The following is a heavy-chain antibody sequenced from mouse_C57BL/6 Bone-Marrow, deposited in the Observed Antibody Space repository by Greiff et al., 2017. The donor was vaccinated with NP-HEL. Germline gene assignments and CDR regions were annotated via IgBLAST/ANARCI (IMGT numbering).Heavy chain of an antibody. D-gene: IGHD2-2*01. CDR1: GYTFTSYW. J-gene: IGHJ4*01. CDR3: ARSGLRWLRKGAMDY. V-gene: IGHV1-53*01. Sequence: VQLQQPGTELVKPGASVKLSCKASGYTFTSYWMHWVKQRPGQGLEWIGKINPSNGGTNYNEKFKSKATLTVDKSSSTAYMQLSSLTSEDSAVYYSARSGLRWLRKGAMDYWGQGTSVTVSA. CDR2: INPSNGGT.